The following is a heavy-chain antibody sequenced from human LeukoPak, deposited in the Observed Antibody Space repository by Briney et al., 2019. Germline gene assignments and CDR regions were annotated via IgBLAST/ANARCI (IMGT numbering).Heavy chain of an antibody. D-gene: IGHD3-22*01. CDR3: ARMAVYGSSGFYGYLPQ. J-gene: IGHJ1*01. Sequence: PGGSLRLSCAASGFTFSRYWMHWVRQAPGKGLVWLSRINGDGSDITYADSVKGRFTISRDNAKNTLYLQINSLRVEDTALYYCARMAVYGSSGFYGYLPQWGLGTLVTVSS. CDR2: INGDGSDI. V-gene: IGHV3-74*01. CDR1: GFTFSRYW.